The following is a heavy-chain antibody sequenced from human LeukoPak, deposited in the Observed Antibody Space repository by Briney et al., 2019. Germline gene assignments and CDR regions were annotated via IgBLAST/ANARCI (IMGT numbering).Heavy chain of an antibody. D-gene: IGHD2-15*01. CDR3: ARGTVLGYWYFDL. J-gene: IGHJ2*01. CDR1: GGSFSGYY. Sequence: SETLSLTCAVYGGSFSGYYWSWIRQPPGKGLEWIGEINHSGSTNYNPSLKSRVTISVDTSKNQFSLKLSSVTAADTAVYYCARGTVLGYWYFDLWGRGTLVTVSS. CDR2: INHSGST. V-gene: IGHV4-34*01.